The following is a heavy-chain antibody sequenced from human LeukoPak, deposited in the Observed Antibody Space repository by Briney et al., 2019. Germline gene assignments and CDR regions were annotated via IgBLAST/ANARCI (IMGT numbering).Heavy chain of an antibody. CDR3: ARDPGEKLEITMVRGVTWPTLYYFDY. Sequence: GGSLRLSCAASGFTFSSYSMNWVRQAPGKGLEWVSSISSSSSYIYYADSVKGRFTISRDNAKNSLYLQMNSLRAEDTAVYYCARDPGEKLEITMVRGVTWPTLYYFDYWGQGTLVTVSS. V-gene: IGHV3-21*01. J-gene: IGHJ4*02. CDR1: GFTFSSYS. D-gene: IGHD3-10*01. CDR2: ISSSSSYI.